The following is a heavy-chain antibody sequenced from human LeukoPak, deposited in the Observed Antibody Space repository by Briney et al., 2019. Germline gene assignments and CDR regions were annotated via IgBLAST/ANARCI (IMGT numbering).Heavy chain of an antibody. CDR1: GYSISSGYY. CDR2: IYQSGST. Sequence: PSETLSLTCTVSGYSISSGYYWGWIRQPPGKGLGWIGSIYQSGSTHNNPSLNIRVTISVATSKNQFSLKLSSVTAADTAVYYCARGGPTIFGVVKKLYFDYWGQGTLVTVSS. D-gene: IGHD3-3*01. V-gene: IGHV4-38-2*02. J-gene: IGHJ4*02. CDR3: ARGGPTIFGVVKKLYFDY.